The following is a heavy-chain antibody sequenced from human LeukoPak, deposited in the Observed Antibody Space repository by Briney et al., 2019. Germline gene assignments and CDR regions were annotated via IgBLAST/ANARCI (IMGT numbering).Heavy chain of an antibody. CDR3: AKSGGVRCDP. J-gene: IGHJ5*02. CDR1: GLTFSSYA. D-gene: IGHD3-16*01. Sequence: GGSLRLSCAASGLTFSSYAMSWVRQAPGKGLEWVSAISGSGGSGGSTYYADSVQGRFTISRYNSKNTLYLQMSSLRTDDTAVYYCAKSGGVRCDPWGQGTLVTVSS. V-gene: IGHV3-23*01. CDR2: ISGSGGSGGST.